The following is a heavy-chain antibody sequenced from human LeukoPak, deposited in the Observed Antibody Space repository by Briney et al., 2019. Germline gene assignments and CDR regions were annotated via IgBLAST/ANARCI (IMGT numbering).Heavy chain of an antibody. CDR3: ARVLMGYCSSTSCHYYFDY. J-gene: IGHJ4*02. CDR2: IYYSGST. V-gene: IGHV4-59*01. CDR1: GGSISSYY. Sequence: SETLSLTCTVSGGSISSYYWSWIRQPPGKGQEWIGYIYYSGSTNYNPSLKSRVTISVDTSKNQFSLKLSSVTAADTAVYYCARVLMGYCSSTSCHYYFDYWGQGTLVTVSS. D-gene: IGHD2-2*01.